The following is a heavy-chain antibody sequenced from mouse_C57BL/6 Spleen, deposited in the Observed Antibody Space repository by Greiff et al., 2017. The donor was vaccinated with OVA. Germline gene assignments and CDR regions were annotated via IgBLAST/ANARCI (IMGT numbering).Heavy chain of an antibody. J-gene: IGHJ1*03. V-gene: IGHV5-6*02. D-gene: IGHD2-3*01. CDR3: ARIYDGYWYFDV. CDR1: GFTFSSYG. Sequence: DVKLVESGGDLVKPGGSLKLSCAASGFTFSSYGMSWVRQTPDKRLEWVATISSGGSYNYYPDSVKGRFTISRDNAKNTLYLQMSSLKSEDTAMYYCARIYDGYWYFDVWGTGTTVTVAS. CDR2: ISSGGSYN.